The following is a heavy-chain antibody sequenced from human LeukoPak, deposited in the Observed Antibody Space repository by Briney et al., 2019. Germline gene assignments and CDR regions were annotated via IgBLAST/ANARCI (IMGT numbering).Heavy chain of an antibody. CDR2: TRNKANSYTT. J-gene: IGHJ4*02. CDR1: GFTFSDHY. Sequence: GGSLRLSCAASGFTFSDHYMDWVRQAPGKGLEWVGRTRNKANSYTTEYAASVKGRFTISRDDSKNSLYLQMNSLKTEDTAEYYCARVSAYYDSLYFDYWGQGTLVTVSS. D-gene: IGHD3-22*01. CDR3: ARVSAYYDSLYFDY. V-gene: IGHV3-72*01.